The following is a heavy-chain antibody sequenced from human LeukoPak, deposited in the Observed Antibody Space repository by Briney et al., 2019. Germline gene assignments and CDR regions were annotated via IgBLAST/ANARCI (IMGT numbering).Heavy chain of an antibody. V-gene: IGHV3-11*05. CDR1: GFTFSDYY. D-gene: IGHD3-10*01. Sequence: GGSLRLSCAASGFTFSDYYMSWIRQAPGKGLEWVSTIRSDSSHIYYADSVKGRFTISRDNSKNTLYLQMNSLRAEDTAVYYCARESLTMVRGAKGGGAFDIWGQGTMVTVSS. CDR2: IRSDSSHI. CDR3: ARESLTMVRGAKGGGAFDI. J-gene: IGHJ3*02.